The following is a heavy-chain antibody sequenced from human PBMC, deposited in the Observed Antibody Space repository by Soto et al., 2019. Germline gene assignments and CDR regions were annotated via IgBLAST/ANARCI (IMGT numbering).Heavy chain of an antibody. CDR2: IIPIFGTA. CDR1: GGTFSSYA. CDR3: AREQYYYDSSGYYDD. D-gene: IGHD3-22*01. J-gene: IGHJ4*02. Sequence: ASVKVSCKASGGTFSSYAISWVRQAPGQGLEWMGGIIPIFGTANYAQKFQGRVTITADESTSTAYMELSSLRSEDTAVYYCAREQYYYDSSGYYDDWGQATLVTVTS. V-gene: IGHV1-69*13.